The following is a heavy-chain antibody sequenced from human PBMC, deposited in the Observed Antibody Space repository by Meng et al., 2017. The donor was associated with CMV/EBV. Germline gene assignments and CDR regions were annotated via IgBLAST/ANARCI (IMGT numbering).Heavy chain of an antibody. D-gene: IGHD6-6*01. CDR1: GFTFSSYS. CDR2: ISSSSSYI. Sequence: GGSLRLSCAASGFTFSSYSMNWVRQAPGKGLEWVSSISSSSSYIYYADSVKGRFTISRDNAKNSLYLEMNSLRGDDTAVYYCTMSDYYSSSLHWGQGTLVTVSS. J-gene: IGHJ4*02. CDR3: TMSDYYSSSLH. V-gene: IGHV3-21*01.